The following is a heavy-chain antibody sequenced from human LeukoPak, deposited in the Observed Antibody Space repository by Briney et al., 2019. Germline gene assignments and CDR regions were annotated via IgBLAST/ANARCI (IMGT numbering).Heavy chain of an antibody. D-gene: IGHD1-26*01. CDR3: ARLNLVGATDY. J-gene: IGHJ4*02. V-gene: IGHV4-30-4*08. Sequence: SETLSLTCTVSGVFISSGDYYWSWIRQPPGKGLEWIGYIYDSGSTYYNPSLKSRVTISVDTSKNQFSLKLSSVTAADTAVYYCARLNLVGATDYWGQGTLVTVSS. CDR2: IYDSGST. CDR1: GVFISSGDYY.